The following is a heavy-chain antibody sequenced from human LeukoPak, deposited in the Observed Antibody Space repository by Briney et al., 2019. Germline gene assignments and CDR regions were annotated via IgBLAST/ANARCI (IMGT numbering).Heavy chain of an antibody. V-gene: IGHV1-8*01. J-gene: IGHJ3*02. CDR1: GYTFTSYD. CDR2: MNPNSGNT. CDR3: ASRDSSGYYYDAFDI. D-gene: IGHD3-22*01. Sequence: ASVKVSCKTSGYTFTSYDINWVRQATGQGLEWMGWMNPNSGNTGYAQKFQGRVTVTRNTSISTAYMELSSLRSEDTAVYYCASRDSSGYYYDAFDIWGQGTMVTVSS.